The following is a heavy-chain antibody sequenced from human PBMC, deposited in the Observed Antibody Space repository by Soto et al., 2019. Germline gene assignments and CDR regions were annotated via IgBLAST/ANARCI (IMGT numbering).Heavy chain of an antibody. Sequence: QLQLQESGPGLVKPSETLSLTCTVSGGSISSSSYYWGWIRQPPGKGLEGIGSIYYSGSTYYNPSIQSRVTMSVDTSKNHFSLKLSSVTAADTAVYYCARHTPAISISDHWGQGTLVTVSS. CDR3: ARHTPAISISDH. V-gene: IGHV4-39*01. D-gene: IGHD2-15*01. CDR2: IYYSGST. J-gene: IGHJ4*02. CDR1: GGSISSSSYY.